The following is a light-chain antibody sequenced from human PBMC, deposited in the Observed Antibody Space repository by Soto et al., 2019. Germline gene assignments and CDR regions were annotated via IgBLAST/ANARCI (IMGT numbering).Light chain of an antibody. CDR1: ERVSSSY. CDR2: DTS. Sequence: EIVLTQSPVTLSLSPGESATLSCRASERVSSSYLAWYQQRRGQAPRLLIYDTSSRATGIPDRFTGSVYGTDFTLIISRVEPADFAVYCCPQYGRSPLYSFGQGTQLEIK. CDR3: PQYGRSPLYS. V-gene: IGKV3-20*01. J-gene: IGKJ2*03.